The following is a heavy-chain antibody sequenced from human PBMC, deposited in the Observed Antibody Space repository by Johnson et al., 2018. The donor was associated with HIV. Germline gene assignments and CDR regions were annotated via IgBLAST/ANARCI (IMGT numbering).Heavy chain of an antibody. Sequence: EVHLVESGGGLIQPGGSLRLSCAASGFTVSSNYMSWVRQAPGKGLEWVSVIYSGCSTYYADSVKGRFTISRDNSKNTLYLQMNSLRAEDTAVYYCAKEDEWLRLGSAFDIWGQGTMVSVSS. CDR1: GFTVSSNY. CDR3: AKEDEWLRLGSAFDI. D-gene: IGHD5-12*01. J-gene: IGHJ3*02. CDR2: IYSGCST. V-gene: IGHV3-53*01.